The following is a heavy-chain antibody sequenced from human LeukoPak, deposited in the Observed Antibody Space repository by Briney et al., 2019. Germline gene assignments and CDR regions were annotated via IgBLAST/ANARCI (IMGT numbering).Heavy chain of an antibody. V-gene: IGHV3-15*01. CDR1: GFNFQYAW. CDR2: IKSKRDRETT. Sequence: GESLRLSCAGSGFNFQYAWMTWVRQAPGKGPEWVGRIKSKRDRETTDYTTLVKSRFSISRDDSKNTVYLQMNSLRTEDTAVYYCTSLVGSPTYWGQGTLVAVSS. CDR3: TSLVGSPTY. D-gene: IGHD4-23*01. J-gene: IGHJ4*02.